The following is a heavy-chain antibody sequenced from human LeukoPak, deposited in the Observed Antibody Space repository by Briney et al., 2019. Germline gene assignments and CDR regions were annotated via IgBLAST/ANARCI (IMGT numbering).Heavy chain of an antibody. Sequence: ASVKVSCKASGYTFTSYYMHWVRQAPGQGLEWMGIINPSGGSTSYAQKFQGRVTMTRDTSTSTVYMELSSLRSEDTAVYYCARDVLAYCGGDCPPGYWGQGTLVTVSS. CDR3: ARDVLAYCGGDCPPGY. CDR2: INPSGGST. CDR1: GYTFTSYY. D-gene: IGHD2-21*02. J-gene: IGHJ4*02. V-gene: IGHV1-46*01.